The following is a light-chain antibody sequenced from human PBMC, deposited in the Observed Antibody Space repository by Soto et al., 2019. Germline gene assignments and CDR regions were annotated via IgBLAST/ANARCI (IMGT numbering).Light chain of an antibody. J-gene: IGLJ1*01. CDR2: EVS. V-gene: IGLV2-14*01. CDR3: SSYTSSSTVGV. CDR1: SSDVGGYNY. Sequence: QSFLTRPASVAGSPGQSITISCTGTSSDVGGYNYVSWYQQHPGKAPKLMIYEVSNRPSGVSNRSSGSKSGNTASLTISGFQAEDEADYYCSSYTSSSTVGVFGTGTKVTV.